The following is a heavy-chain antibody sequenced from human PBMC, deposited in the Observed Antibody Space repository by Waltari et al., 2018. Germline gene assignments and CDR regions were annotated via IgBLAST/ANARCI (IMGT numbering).Heavy chain of an antibody. Sequence: QLLESGGGLVQQGGSLRLSCAASGFRFIDFAMNWVRQAPGKGLEWVSGIRGSGDSTYYANSVKGRFTISRDNSKNTLSLQMDGLRAEDTAVYYCAKGRGYDFFDSWGQGTLVTVSS. J-gene: IGHJ4*02. D-gene: IGHD3-3*01. CDR3: AKGRGYDFFDS. CDR2: IRGSGDST. V-gene: IGHV3-23*01. CDR1: GFRFIDFA.